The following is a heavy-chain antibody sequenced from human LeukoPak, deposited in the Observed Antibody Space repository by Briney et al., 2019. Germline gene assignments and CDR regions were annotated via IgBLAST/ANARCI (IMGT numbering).Heavy chain of an antibody. CDR2: IYTSGST. V-gene: IGHV4-61*09. Sequence: SETLSLTCTVSGGSISSGSYYWSWIRQPAGKGLEWIGHIYTSGSTNYNPSLKSRVTMSVDTSKNQFSLKLSSVTAADTAVYYCARTRYYYNSRSYGAPYYFDYWGQGTLVTVSS. D-gene: IGHD3-10*01. J-gene: IGHJ4*02. CDR1: GGSISSGSYY. CDR3: ARTRYYYNSRSYGAPYYFDY.